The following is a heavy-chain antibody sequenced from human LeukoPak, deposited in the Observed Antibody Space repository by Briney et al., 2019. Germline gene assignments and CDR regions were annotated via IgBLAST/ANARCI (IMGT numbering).Heavy chain of an antibody. V-gene: IGHV3-23*01. CDR1: GFTFNDYA. D-gene: IGHD2/OR15-2a*01. CDR3: AKGLRGCSGNACYYFFDF. J-gene: IGHJ4*02. CDR2: ITGSGSNT. Sequence: GGSLRLSCAASGFTFNDYAMTWVRQAPGKGLEWVSAITGSGSNTYYAASAKGRFTISRDNSKNSLDLQMNSLRAEDTAVYYCAKGLRGCSGNACYYFFDFWGQGARVTVSS.